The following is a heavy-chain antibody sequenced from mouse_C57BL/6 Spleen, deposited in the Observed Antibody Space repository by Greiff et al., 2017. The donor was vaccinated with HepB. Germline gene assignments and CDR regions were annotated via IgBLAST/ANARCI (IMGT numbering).Heavy chain of an antibody. V-gene: IGHV1-59*01. CDR2: IDPSDSYT. Sequence: QVQLQQPGAELVRPGTSVKLSCKASGYTFTSYWMHWVKQRPGQGLEWIGVIDPSDSYTNYNQKFKGKATLTVDTSSSTAYMQLSSLTSEDSAVYYCARQGTTPGDYWGQGTTRTVSS. J-gene: IGHJ2*01. D-gene: IGHD2-14*01. CDR3: ARQGTTPGDY. CDR1: GYTFTSYW.